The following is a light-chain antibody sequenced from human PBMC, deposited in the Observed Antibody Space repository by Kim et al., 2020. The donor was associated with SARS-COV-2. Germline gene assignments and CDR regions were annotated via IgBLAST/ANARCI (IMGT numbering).Light chain of an antibody. CDR2: KAS. CDR1: QSVSSW. CDR3: QQYDSHPYT. V-gene: IGKV1-5*03. Sequence: IQMTQSPSTLSASVGDRVTITCRASQSVSSWLAWYQQKPGKAPKLLIYKASTLEGGVPSRFSGRGSGTEFTLTINSLQPDYFATYSCQQYDSHPYTFGQGTKLEI. J-gene: IGKJ2*01.